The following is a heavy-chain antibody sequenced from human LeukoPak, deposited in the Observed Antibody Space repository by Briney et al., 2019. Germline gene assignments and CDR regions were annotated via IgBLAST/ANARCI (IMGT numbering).Heavy chain of an antibody. V-gene: IGHV3-74*01. CDR2: INSDGSST. J-gene: IGHJ6*03. CDR1: GFTFSSYW. CDR3: ARSIRARYYMDV. Sequence: GGSLRLSCAASGFTFSSYWMHWVRQAPGKGLVWVSRINSDGSSTSYADSVKGRFTISRDNAKNTLYLQMNSLRAEDTAVYYCARSIRARYYMDVWGEGTTVTVSS.